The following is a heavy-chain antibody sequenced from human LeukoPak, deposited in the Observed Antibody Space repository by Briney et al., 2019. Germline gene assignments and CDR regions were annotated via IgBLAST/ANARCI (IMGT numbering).Heavy chain of an antibody. Sequence: GGSLRLSCAASGFTFSSYAMSWVRQAPGKGLEWVSAISISGEQTYYADSVKGRFTISRDTSRNTLYLQMHSLRAEDTAVYYCARLISTSSSRFSDYWGQGTLVTVSS. CDR3: ARLISTSSSRFSDY. J-gene: IGHJ4*02. CDR1: GFTFSSYA. D-gene: IGHD6-6*01. CDR2: ISISGEQT. V-gene: IGHV3-23*01.